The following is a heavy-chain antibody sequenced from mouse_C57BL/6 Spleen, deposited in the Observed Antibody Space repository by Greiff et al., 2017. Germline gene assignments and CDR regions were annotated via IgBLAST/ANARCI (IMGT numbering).Heavy chain of an antibody. CDR2: INYDGSST. D-gene: IGHD1-1*01. Sequence: EVKLVESEGGLVQPGSSMKLSCTASGFTFSDYYMAWVRQVPEKGLEWVANINYDGSSTYYLDSLKSRFIISRDNAKNILYLQMSSLKSEDTATYYCARDATVVANQYFDVWGTGTTVTVSS. J-gene: IGHJ1*03. V-gene: IGHV5-16*01. CDR3: ARDATVVANQYFDV. CDR1: GFTFSDYY.